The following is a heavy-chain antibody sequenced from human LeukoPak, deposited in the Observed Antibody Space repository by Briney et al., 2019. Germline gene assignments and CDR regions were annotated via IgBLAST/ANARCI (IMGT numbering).Heavy chain of an antibody. CDR3: ARELENYWYFDL. J-gene: IGHJ2*01. Sequence: GGSLRLSCAASGFTVSSNYMNWVRQASGKGLEWVSVIYSTGSTHYTDSVKGRFTISRDNSKNTMYLQMNSLRAEDTAVYYCARELENYWYFDLWGRGTRVTVSS. CDR1: GFTVSSNY. D-gene: IGHD6-6*01. V-gene: IGHV3-53*01. CDR2: IYSTGST.